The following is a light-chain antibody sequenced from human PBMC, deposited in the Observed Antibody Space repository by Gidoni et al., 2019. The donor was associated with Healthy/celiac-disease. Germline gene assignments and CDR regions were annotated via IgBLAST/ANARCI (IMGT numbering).Light chain of an antibody. Sequence: DIQLTQSPSSLSASVGDRVTITCRASQSISSYLHWYQQKPGKAPKLLIYAASSLQSGVPSRFSGSGSGTDFTLTISSLQPEDFATYYCQQGYSTPRTFGGGTKVEIK. CDR2: AAS. J-gene: IGKJ4*01. CDR1: QSISSY. CDR3: QQGYSTPRT. V-gene: IGKV1-39*01.